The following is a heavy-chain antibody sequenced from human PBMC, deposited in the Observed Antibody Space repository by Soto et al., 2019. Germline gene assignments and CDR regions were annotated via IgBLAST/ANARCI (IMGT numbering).Heavy chain of an antibody. D-gene: IGHD3-16*01. Sequence: GGSLRLSCAASGFTVSSNYMSWVRQAPGKGLEWVSVIYSGGSTYYADSVKGRFTISRDNSKNTLYLQMNSLRAEDTAVYYCARERGHPPKVGYNWFDPWGQGTLVTVS. V-gene: IGHV3-53*01. J-gene: IGHJ5*02. CDR2: IYSGGST. CDR3: ARERGHPPKVGYNWFDP. CDR1: GFTVSSNY.